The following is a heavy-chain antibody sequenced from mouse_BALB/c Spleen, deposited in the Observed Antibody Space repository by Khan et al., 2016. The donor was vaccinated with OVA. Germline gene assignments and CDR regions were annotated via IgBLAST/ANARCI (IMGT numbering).Heavy chain of an antibody. J-gene: IGHJ4*01. CDR3: AKGKTYVDYAMDY. V-gene: IGHV1-63*02. CDR2: IYPGGSYT. Sequence: QVQLKESGAELVRPGTSVKMSCKAVGYTFTNFWIGWVKQRPGHGLEWVGDIYPGGSYTIYNEKFKGKATLTADTSSSTAYLQLSSLTSEDSAIYYCAKGKTYVDYAMDYWGQGTSVTVSS. D-gene: IGHD2-14*01. CDR1: GYTFTNFW.